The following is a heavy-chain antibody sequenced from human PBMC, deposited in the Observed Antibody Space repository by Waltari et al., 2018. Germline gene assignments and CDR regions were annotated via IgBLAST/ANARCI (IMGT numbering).Heavy chain of an antibody. D-gene: IGHD2-2*02. J-gene: IGHJ6*02. Sequence: QVQLQQWGAGLLKPSETLSLTCAVYGGSFNGYYWSWIRQPPGKGLEWIGEINHSGSTNYNPSLKSRVTISVDTSKNQFSLKLSSVTAADTAVYYCARAYCSSTSCYKRFGMDVWGQGTTVTVSS. CDR3: ARAYCSSTSCYKRFGMDV. V-gene: IGHV4-34*01. CDR2: INHSGST. CDR1: GGSFNGYY.